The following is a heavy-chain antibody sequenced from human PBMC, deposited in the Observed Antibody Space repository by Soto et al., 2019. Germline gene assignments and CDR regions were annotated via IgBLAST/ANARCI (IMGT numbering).Heavy chain of an antibody. D-gene: IGHD6-6*01. Sequence: QVQLVQSGAEVKKPGASVKVSCKASGYTFTSYGISWVRQAPGQGLEWMGWISAYNGNTNYAQKLQGRVTMTTDTSTSTAYMELRSLRSDATALYYCATSSGIAARPRYYYYMDVWGKGTTVTVSS. CDR3: ATSSGIAARPRYYYYMDV. J-gene: IGHJ6*03. CDR2: ISAYNGNT. V-gene: IGHV1-18*01. CDR1: GYTFTSYG.